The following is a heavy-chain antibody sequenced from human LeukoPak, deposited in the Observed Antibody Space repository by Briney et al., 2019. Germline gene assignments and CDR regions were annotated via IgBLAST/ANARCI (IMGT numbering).Heavy chain of an antibody. V-gene: IGHV3-7*01. CDR1: GFSFSDYY. Sequence: GGSLRLSCAASGFSFSDYYMDWVRQAPGKGLEWVANIKQDGSEKYYVDSVKGRFTISRDNAKNSLYLQMNSLRAEDTAVYYCASGTNSGYDTSSFDYWGQGTLVTVSS. D-gene: IGHD5-12*01. CDR3: ASGTNSGYDTSSFDY. J-gene: IGHJ4*02. CDR2: IKQDGSEK.